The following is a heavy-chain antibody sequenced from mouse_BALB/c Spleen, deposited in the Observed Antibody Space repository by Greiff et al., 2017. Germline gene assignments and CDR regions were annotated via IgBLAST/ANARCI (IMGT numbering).Heavy chain of an antibody. CDR2: ISYSGST. CDR1: GDSITSGY. D-gene: IGHD1-1*01. Sequence: EVKLVESGPSLVKPSQTLSLTCSVTGDSITSGYWNWIRKFPGNKLEYMGYISYSGSTYYNPSLKSRISITRDTSKNQYYLQLNSVTTEDTATYYCARCRYGSIYFDYWGQGTTLTVSS. V-gene: IGHV3-8*02. J-gene: IGHJ2*01. CDR3: ARCRYGSIYFDY.